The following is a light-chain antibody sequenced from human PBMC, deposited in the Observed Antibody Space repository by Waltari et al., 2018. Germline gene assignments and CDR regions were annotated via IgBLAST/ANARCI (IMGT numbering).Light chain of an antibody. Sequence: QSALTQPASVSGSPGQSITISCTGTSRSVGGYNYVSWYQQHPGKAPRLVIYDVSNRPSGISNRFSGSKSGNTASLTISGLQAEDEADYYCSSYTSSSTLVFGGGTKLTVL. CDR2: DVS. CDR3: SSYTSSSTLV. V-gene: IGLV2-14*03. J-gene: IGLJ2*01. CDR1: SRSVGGYNY.